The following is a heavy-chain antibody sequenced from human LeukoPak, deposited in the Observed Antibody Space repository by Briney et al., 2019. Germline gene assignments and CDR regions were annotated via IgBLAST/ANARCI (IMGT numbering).Heavy chain of an antibody. V-gene: IGHV3-53*01. CDR1: GFIVSTNY. D-gene: IGHD4-11*01. CDR3: ARLVNNYDYFDY. CDR2: IYSGGST. Sequence: GGSLSLSCAASGFIVSTNYMSWVRQAPGKGLEWVSVIYSGGSTYYADSVKGRFTISRDNSKNTLYLQLNSLRGEDTAVYYCARLVNNYDYFDYWGQGTLVAVSS. J-gene: IGHJ4*02.